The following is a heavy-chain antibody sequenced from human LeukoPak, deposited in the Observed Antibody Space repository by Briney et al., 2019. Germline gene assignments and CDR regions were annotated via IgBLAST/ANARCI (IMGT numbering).Heavy chain of an antibody. CDR2: IYYSGST. Sequence: SETLSLTCTVSGGSISSYYRSWIRQPPGKGLEWIGYIYYSGSTNYNPSLKSRVTISVDTSKNQFSLKLSSVTAADTAVYYCARGNALNVWGQGTTVTVSS. V-gene: IGHV4-59*01. J-gene: IGHJ6*02. CDR3: ARGNALNV. CDR1: GGSISSYY.